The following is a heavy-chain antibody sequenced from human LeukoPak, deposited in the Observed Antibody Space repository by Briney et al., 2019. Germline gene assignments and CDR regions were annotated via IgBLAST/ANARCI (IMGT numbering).Heavy chain of an antibody. V-gene: IGHV4-4*02. CDR1: GVSISSSNW. J-gene: IGHJ6*03. D-gene: IGHD3-10*01. Sequence: SGTLSLTCAVSGVSISSSNWWRWFRQSPGKGLGWIGEVYDSGAANYHPSLRSRVTISVDKAKNQLSLSLRSVTAADTAVYYCARQYYYYVSGSWYYYMDVWGKGTTVTISS. CDR2: VYDSGAA. CDR3: ARQYYYYVSGSWYYYMDV.